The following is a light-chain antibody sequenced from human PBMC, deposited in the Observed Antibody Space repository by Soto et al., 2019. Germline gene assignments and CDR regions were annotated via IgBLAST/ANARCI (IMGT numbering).Light chain of an antibody. CDR2: GNN. V-gene: IGLV1-44*01. Sequence: QSVLTQPPSASGTPGQRVIISCSGSGSSIGTNTVNWYRQLPGTAPKLLIYGNNQRPSGVPDRFSASKSVTTASLAISGLQAEDEADYYCAAWDGSLNNVLFGGGTQLTVL. J-gene: IGLJ2*01. CDR3: AAWDGSLNNVL. CDR1: GSSIGTNT.